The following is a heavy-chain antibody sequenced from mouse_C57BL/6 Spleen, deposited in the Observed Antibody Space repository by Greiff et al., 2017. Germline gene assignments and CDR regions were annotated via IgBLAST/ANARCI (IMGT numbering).Heavy chain of an antibody. CDR1: GYSITSGYY. V-gene: IGHV3-6*01. CDR2: ISYDGSN. CDR3: ARGWYSNYYAMDY. Sequence: EVKLQESGPGLVKPSQSLSLTCSVTGYSITSGYYWNWIRQFPGNKLEWMGYISYDGSNNYNPSLKNRISITRDTSKNQFFLKLNSVTTEDTATYYCARGWYSNYYAMDYWGQGTSVTVSS. J-gene: IGHJ4*01. D-gene: IGHD2-5*01.